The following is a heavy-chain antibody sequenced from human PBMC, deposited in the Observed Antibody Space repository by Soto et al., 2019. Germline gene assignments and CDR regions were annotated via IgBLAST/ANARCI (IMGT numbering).Heavy chain of an antibody. D-gene: IGHD4-4*01. CDR2: INAGNGNT. J-gene: IGHJ6*02. CDR1: GYTFTVYY. CDR3: ASSYSNYALIDYYYYGMDV. Sequence: GASVKVSCKASGYTFTVYYMHWVRQAPGQRLEWMGWINAGNGNTKYSQKFQGRVTITRDTSASTAYMELSSLRSEDTAVYYCASSYSNYALIDYYYYGMDVWGQGTTVTVSS. V-gene: IGHV1-3*01.